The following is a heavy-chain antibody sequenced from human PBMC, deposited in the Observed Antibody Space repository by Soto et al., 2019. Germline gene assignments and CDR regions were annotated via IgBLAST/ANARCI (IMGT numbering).Heavy chain of an antibody. J-gene: IGHJ4*02. V-gene: IGHV3-23*01. Sequence: EVQLLESGGGLVQPGGSLRLSCAASGFTFSSYAMSWVRQAPGKGLEWVSAISGSGGSTYYADSVKGRFTISRDNSKNTLYLQMNSLRAEDTAVYYCAKVSLSYYGSGTVFDYWGQGTLVTVSS. CDR3: AKVSLSYYGSGTVFDY. CDR2: ISGSGGST. CDR1: GFTFSSYA. D-gene: IGHD3-10*01.